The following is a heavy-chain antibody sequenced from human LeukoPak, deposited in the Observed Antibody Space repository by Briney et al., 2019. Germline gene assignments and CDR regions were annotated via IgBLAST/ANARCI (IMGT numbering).Heavy chain of an antibody. CDR3: AKDNPVLSYVKGGFDY. CDR1: GFTFSSYE. Sequence: GGSLRLSCAASGFTFSSYEMNWVRQAPGKGLEWVSYISSSGSTIYYADSVKGRFTISRDNAKNSLYLQMNSLRAEDTAVYYCAKDNPVLSYVKGGFDYWGQGTLVTVSS. V-gene: IGHV3-48*03. CDR2: ISSSGSTI. D-gene: IGHD5-18*01. J-gene: IGHJ4*02.